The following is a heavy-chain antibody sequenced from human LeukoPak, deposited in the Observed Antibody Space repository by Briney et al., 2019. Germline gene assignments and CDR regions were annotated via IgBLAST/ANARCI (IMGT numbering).Heavy chain of an antibody. V-gene: IGHV1-69*05. J-gene: IGHJ4*02. D-gene: IGHD3-22*01. Sequence: VASVKVSCKAVGDTFSIYGFSWVRQAPGQGLEWMRGIIPISGAAEYAQKFQGRVTITRNTSISTAYMELSSLRSEDTAVYYCARGFRYYDSSGYRYWGQGTLVTVSS. CDR1: GDTFSIYG. CDR2: IIPISGAA. CDR3: ARGFRYYDSSGYRY.